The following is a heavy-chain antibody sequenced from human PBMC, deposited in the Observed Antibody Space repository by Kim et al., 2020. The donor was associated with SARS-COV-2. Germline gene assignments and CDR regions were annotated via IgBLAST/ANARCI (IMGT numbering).Heavy chain of an antibody. Sequence: SETLSLTCAVYGGSFSGYYWSWIRQPPGKGLEWIGEINHSGSTNYNPSLKSRVIISVETSKNQFSLKLSSVTAADTAVYYCARGIPFTTYYYNSSGYYRRHNWFDPWGQGTLVTVSS. V-gene: IGHV4-34*01. J-gene: IGHJ5*02. CDR1: GGSFSGYY. CDR3: ARGIPFTTYYYNSSGYYRRHNWFDP. CDR2: INHSGST. D-gene: IGHD3-22*01.